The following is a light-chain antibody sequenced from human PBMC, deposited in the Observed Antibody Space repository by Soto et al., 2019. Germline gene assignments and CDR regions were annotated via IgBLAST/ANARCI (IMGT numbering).Light chain of an antibody. V-gene: IGKV3-20*01. CDR1: QSVGRNY. Sequence: EIVLTQFPGTLSLSPGERATLSCRASQSVGRNYVAWYQQKPGQAPRVIIYAASNRASGIPDRFSGSGSGSDFTLTFSRLETEDLAVYYCQQYGTSPWAFGQGTKVEIK. CDR3: QQYGTSPWA. CDR2: AAS. J-gene: IGKJ1*01.